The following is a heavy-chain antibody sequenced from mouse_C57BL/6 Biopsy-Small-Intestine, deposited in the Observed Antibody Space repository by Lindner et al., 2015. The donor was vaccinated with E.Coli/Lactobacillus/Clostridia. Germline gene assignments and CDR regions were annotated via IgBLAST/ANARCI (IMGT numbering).Heavy chain of an antibody. CDR3: ARGQPYYFDY. V-gene: IGHV1-42*01. Sequence: VQLQESGPELVKPGASVKISCKTSGYSFTGYYMSWVKQSPEKSLEWIGEIYPSTGSTIYNQKFRAKATMTEDKSSSTAYMELKSLTSEDTAVYYCARGQPYYFDYWGQGTTLTVSS. D-gene: IGHD3-3*01. J-gene: IGHJ2*01. CDR1: GYSFTGYY. CDR2: IYPSTGST.